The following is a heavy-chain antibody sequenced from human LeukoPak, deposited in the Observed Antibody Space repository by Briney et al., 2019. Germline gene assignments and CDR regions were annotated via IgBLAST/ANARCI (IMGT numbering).Heavy chain of an antibody. Sequence: SETLSLTCTVSGGSISSGDYYWSWIRQPPGKGLEWIGYIYYSGSPYYNPSLKSRVTISVDTSKNQFSLKLSSVTAADTAVYYCARAYSGSYYGDPYYFDYWGQGTLVTVSS. J-gene: IGHJ4*02. D-gene: IGHD1-26*01. CDR3: ARAYSGSYYGDPYYFDY. CDR1: GGSISSGDYY. CDR2: IYYSGSP. V-gene: IGHV4-30-4*08.